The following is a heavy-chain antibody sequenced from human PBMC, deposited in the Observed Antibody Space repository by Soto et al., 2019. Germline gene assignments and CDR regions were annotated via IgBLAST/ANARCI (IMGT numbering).Heavy chain of an antibody. D-gene: IGHD6-19*01. V-gene: IGHV4-59*01. Sequence: QVQLQESGPGLVKPSETLSLTCSVSGGSISGSYWSWIRQSPGKGLEWLGYVYYTGSTNYSPSLRSRVSISVDTSKNEFSRRLSSVTAADTAVYFCARSVAVPGAHIDYWGQGTQVIVSS. CDR2: VYYTGST. CDR3: ARSVAVPGAHIDY. J-gene: IGHJ4*02. CDR1: GGSISGSY.